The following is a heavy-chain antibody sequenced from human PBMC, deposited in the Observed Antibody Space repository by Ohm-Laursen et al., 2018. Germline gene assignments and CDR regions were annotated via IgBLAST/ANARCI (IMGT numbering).Heavy chain of an antibody. CDR3: AKGGYSGYDSNIDY. J-gene: IGHJ4*02. CDR2: ISWNSGSI. D-gene: IGHD5-12*01. V-gene: IGHV3-9*01. CDR1: GFTFDDYG. Sequence: RSLRLSCAAFGFTFDDYGMHWVRQVPGKGLEWVSAISWNSGSIVYADSVKGRFTISRDNAKNSLYLQMNSLRPEDTALYYCAKGGYSGYDSNIDYWGQGTLVTVSS.